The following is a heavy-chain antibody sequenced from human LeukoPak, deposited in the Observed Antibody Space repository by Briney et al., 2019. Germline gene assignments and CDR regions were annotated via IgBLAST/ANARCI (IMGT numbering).Heavy chain of an antibody. V-gene: IGHV4-39*02. CDR1: GGSISSRGYY. J-gene: IGHJ5*02. CDR3: ASLVGSGSPPFDP. D-gene: IGHD3-10*01. CDR2: GYYSGGN. Sequence: PSETLSLTCVVSGGSISSRGYYWSWIRQPPGKGLEWIGSGYYSGGNYYNPSLKSRVNISGDTSNNHFSLKLSSVTAADTAVYYCASLVGSGSPPFDPWGRGTLVTVSS.